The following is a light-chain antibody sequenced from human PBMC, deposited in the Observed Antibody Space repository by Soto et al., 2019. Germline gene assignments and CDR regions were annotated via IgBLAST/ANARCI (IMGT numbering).Light chain of an antibody. CDR2: GAS. Sequence: VMTQSPATLSVSPGERATLSCRASQSVSSNLAWYQQKPGQAPRLLIYGASTRATGIPARFSGSGSGTEFTLTISSLQSEDFAVYYCQQYNNWPPLTFGGGTKVEIK. J-gene: IGKJ4*01. CDR1: QSVSSN. V-gene: IGKV3-15*01. CDR3: QQYNNWPPLT.